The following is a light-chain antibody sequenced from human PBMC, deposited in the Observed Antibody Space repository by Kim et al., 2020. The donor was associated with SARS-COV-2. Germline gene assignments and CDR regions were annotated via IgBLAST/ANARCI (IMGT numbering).Light chain of an antibody. CDR3: QQRSNLWT. V-gene: IGKV3-11*01. CDR1: QSVSSY. CDR2: DAS. Sequence: PGERATLSCRASQSVSSYLAWYQQKPGQAPRLLIYDASNRATGIPARFSGSGSGTEFTLTISSLEPEDFAVYYCQQRSNLWTFGQGTKVEIK. J-gene: IGKJ1*01.